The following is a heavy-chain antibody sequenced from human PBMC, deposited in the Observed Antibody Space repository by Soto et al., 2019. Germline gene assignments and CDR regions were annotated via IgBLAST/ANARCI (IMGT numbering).Heavy chain of an antibody. CDR1: GGSISSDDHY. D-gene: IGHD3-9*01. Sequence: QVQLQESGPGLVKPSQTLSLTCTVSGGSISSDDHYWSWIRQHPGRGLEWIGYIYYSGSTYYNPSIKSRVSMSVDTSKNQFSLKLSSVTAADTAVYFCARERNDALLTGSLDYWGQGTLVTVSS. CDR3: ARERNDALLTGSLDY. CDR2: IYYSGST. V-gene: IGHV4-31*03. J-gene: IGHJ4*02.